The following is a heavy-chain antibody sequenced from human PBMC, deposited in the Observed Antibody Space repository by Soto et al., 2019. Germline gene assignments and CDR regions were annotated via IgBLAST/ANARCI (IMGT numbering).Heavy chain of an antibody. J-gene: IGHJ6*03. CDR2: ISGTGGTT. D-gene: IGHD4-17*01. Sequence: EVQLLESGGALVQPGGSLRLSCAASGFTFSSYAMSCVRQAPGKGLEWVSVISGTGGTTYSADSVKGRFNVYRDNSKNTLYPQMTSLRAEDTDVYFCAKDCGDYVDYFYYYMDVRGKWTAVTVSS. CDR3: AKDCGDYVDYFYYYMDV. V-gene: IGHV3-23*01. CDR1: GFTFSSYA.